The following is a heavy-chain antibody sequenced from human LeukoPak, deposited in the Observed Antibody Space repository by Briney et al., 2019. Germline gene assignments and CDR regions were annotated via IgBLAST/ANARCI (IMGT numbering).Heavy chain of an antibody. CDR2: MYVGGRT. J-gene: IGHJ2*01. CDR3: AREGHLGKYFDL. CDR1: GITVSNNC. V-gene: IGHV3-53*01. Sequence: GGSLRLSCAASGITVSNNCMSWVRQAPGKGLDWVSVMYVGGRTFYADSVQGRFTISRDNSKNTLYLQMNSLRVEDTAVYYCAREGHLGKYFDLWGRGTQVTVSS. D-gene: IGHD3-16*01.